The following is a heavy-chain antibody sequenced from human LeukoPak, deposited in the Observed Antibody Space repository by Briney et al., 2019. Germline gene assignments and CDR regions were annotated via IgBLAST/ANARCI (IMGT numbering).Heavy chain of an antibody. D-gene: IGHD3-22*01. CDR3: ARVGTMIVVVIDY. CDR2: IYYSGST. J-gene: IGHJ4*02. V-gene: IGHV4-39*07. Sequence: PSETLSLTCTVSCGSISSSSYYWGWIRQPPGKGLEWIGSIYYSGSTYYNPSLKSRVTISVDTSKNQFSLKLSSVTAADTAVYYCARVGTMIVVVIDYWGQGTLVTVSS. CDR1: CGSISSSSYY.